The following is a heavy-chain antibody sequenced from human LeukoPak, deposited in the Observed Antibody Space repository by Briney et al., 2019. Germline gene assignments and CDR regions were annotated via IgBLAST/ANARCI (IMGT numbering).Heavy chain of an antibody. J-gene: IGHJ6*02. V-gene: IGHV1-8*01. D-gene: IGHD2-15*01. CDR2: MNPNSGST. CDR1: GYTFTCYD. Sequence: ASVTVSFKASGYTFTCYDINWVRQPTAQGLEWMGLMNPNSGSTGYAHKFQGRGTMTRNTSISTAYMELSSLRSEDTAVYYCARGGYDYGDGGYCSGGSCYDYYYYGMDVWGQGTTVSVSS. CDR3: ARGGYDYGDGGYCSGGSCYDYYYYGMDV.